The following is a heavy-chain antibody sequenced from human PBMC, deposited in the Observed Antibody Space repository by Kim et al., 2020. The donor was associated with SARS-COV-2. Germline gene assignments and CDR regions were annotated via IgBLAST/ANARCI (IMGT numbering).Heavy chain of an antibody. V-gene: IGHV1-2*02. Sequence: GTIYAQKFQGRVTMTRETSITTAYMEVYRLVIEDTAVYYCARDLNWVPFDFWGQGTLVTVSS. J-gene: IGHJ3*01. D-gene: IGHD1-1*01. CDR2: GT. CDR3: ARDLNWVPFDF.